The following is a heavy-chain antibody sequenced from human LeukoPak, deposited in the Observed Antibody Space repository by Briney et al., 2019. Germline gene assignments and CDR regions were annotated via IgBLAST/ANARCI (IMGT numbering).Heavy chain of an antibody. CDR1: GFTFSSYE. Sequence: GGSLGLSCAASGFTFSSYEMNWVRQAPGKGLEWVSYISSSGSTIYYADSVKGRFTISRDNAKDSLYLQMNSLRAEDTAVYYCASSSSGWYSGWFDPWGQGTLVTVSS. D-gene: IGHD6-19*01. CDR2: ISSSGSTI. J-gene: IGHJ5*02. V-gene: IGHV3-48*03. CDR3: ASSSSGWYSGWFDP.